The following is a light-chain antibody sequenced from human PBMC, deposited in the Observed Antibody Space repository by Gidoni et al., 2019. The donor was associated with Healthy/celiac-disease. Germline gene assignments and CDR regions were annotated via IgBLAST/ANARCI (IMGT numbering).Light chain of an antibody. V-gene: IGKV4-1*01. CDR2: WAS. J-gene: IGKJ4*01. CDR3: QQYYSTLT. Sequence: DIVMTQSPDSLAVSLGERATINCKSSQSVLYSSNNKNYLAWYRQKPGQPPKVLIYWASTRESGVPDRFSGSGSGTDFTLTISSLQAEDVAVYYCQQYYSTLTFGGGTKVEIK. CDR1: QSVLYSSNNKNY.